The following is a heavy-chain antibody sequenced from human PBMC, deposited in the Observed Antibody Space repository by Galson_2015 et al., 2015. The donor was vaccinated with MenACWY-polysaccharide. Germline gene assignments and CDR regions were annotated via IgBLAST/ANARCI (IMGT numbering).Heavy chain of an antibody. CDR3: AREWSSKGVFDC. J-gene: IGHJ4*02. D-gene: IGHD3-3*01. CDR2: ISGSGGKT. CDR1: GFTFSSCA. Sequence: SLRLSCAASGFTFSSCAMSWVRQAPGKGLEWVSAISGSGGKTYYPDSVKGRFTISRDNSKNTLYLHMNSLRDEDTAIYYCAREWSSKGVFDCWGQGTLVAVSS. V-gene: IGHV3-23*01.